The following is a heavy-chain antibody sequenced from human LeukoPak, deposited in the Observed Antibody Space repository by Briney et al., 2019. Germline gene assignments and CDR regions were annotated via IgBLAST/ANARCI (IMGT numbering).Heavy chain of an antibody. D-gene: IGHD4-23*01. CDR3: ATLTTVVTPIDY. J-gene: IGHJ4*02. CDR2: IWYDGSNK. Sequence: GGSLRLSCSVSGFTFSSYSLKWVRQAPGKGLEWVAVIWYDGSNKYYADSVKGRFTISRDNSKNTLYLQMNSLRAEDTAVYYCATLTTVVTPIDYWGQGTLVTVSS. CDR1: GFTFSSYS. V-gene: IGHV3-33*08.